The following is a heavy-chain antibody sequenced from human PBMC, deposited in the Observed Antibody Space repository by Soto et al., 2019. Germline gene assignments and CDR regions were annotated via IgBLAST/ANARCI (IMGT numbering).Heavy chain of an antibody. CDR1: GFTFRKYG. V-gene: IGHV3-30*18. J-gene: IGHJ6*02. D-gene: IGHD3-22*01. Sequence: QVQLVESGGGVVQPGKSVRLSCAASGFTFRKYGIHWARQAPGKGPEWVAVISYDGSNNYYADSVKGRFTISRDNSKNTVYLQMNSLRDEDTAVYYCAKDPGYYESSGYFNYYYYYGMDVWGQGTTVTVSS. CDR3: AKDPGYYESSGYFNYYYYYGMDV. CDR2: ISYDGSNN.